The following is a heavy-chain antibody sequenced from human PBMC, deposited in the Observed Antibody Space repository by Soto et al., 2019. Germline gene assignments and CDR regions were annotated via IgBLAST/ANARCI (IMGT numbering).Heavy chain of an antibody. V-gene: IGHV3-23*01. CDR1: GFTFSDYA. CDR2: ISVSVDST. J-gene: IGHJ6*02. D-gene: IGHD1-26*01. CDR3: AKDRDLVPRVRATYGLDV. Sequence: PGGSLRLSCAASGFTFSDYAMSWVRQAPGKGLEWVSAISVSVDSTYYVDSVKGRFTISRDNSKNTLYLQMNSLRAEDTAVYYCAKDRDLVPRVRATYGLDVWGQGTTVTVSS.